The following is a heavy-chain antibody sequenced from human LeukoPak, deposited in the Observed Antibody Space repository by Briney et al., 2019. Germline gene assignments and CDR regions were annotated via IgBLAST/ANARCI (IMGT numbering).Heavy chain of an antibody. J-gene: IGHJ3*01. CDR2: VKQDESEK. CDR3: AREVQYLYAFDL. CDR1: GFTFSLYW. V-gene: IGHV3-7*03. Sequence: PGGSLRLSCSASGFTFSLYWMSWVRQAPGQGLEWVANVKQDESEKYYVDSVKGRVTISRDNAKNTVVLEMNSLRGEDTAVYYCAREVQYLYAFDLWGRGTMVTVS. D-gene: IGHD2-2*01.